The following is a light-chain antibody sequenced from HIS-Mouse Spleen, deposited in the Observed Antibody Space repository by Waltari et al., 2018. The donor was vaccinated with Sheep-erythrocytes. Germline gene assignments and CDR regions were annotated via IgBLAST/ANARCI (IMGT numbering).Light chain of an antibody. Sequence: AIQMTQSPSSLSASVGDRVAITCRASQGIRNDLGWYQQKPGKAPKLLSYAASSLQSGVPSRFSGSGSGTDFTLTISSLQPEDFATYYCLQDYNYPYTFGQGTKLEIK. CDR1: QGIRND. V-gene: IGKV1-6*01. CDR3: LQDYNYPYT. CDR2: AAS. J-gene: IGKJ2*01.